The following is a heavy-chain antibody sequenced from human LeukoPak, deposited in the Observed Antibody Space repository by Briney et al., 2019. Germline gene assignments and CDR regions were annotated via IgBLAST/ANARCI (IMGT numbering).Heavy chain of an antibody. CDR1: GGSLGRSNTY. CDR2: ILHSGYT. V-gene: IGHV4-39*01. Sequence: SETLSLTCTVSGGSLGRSNTYWGWIRQTPGKGLEWLGTILHSGYTYNNPSLKSRVTMSVDSSKDQFSLSLSSVTAADTAVYFCARHRGGGGYHYMDVWGKGTTVIVSS. D-gene: IGHD2-21*01. J-gene: IGHJ6*03. CDR3: ARHRGGGGYHYMDV.